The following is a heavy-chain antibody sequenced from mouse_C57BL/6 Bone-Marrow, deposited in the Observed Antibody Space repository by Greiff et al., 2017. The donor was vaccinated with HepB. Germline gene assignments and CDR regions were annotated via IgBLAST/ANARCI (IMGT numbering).Heavy chain of an antibody. CDR1: GYTFTDYE. D-gene: IGHD1-1*01. CDR2: IDPETGGT. CDR3: TRDYGSSLYAMDY. Sequence: QVQLKESGAELVRPGASVTLSCKASGYTFTDYEMHWVKQTPVHGLEWIGAIDPETGGTAYNQKFKGKAILTADKSTSTAYMELRSLTSEDSAVYYCTRDYGSSLYAMDYWGQGTSVTVSS. V-gene: IGHV1-15*01. J-gene: IGHJ4*01.